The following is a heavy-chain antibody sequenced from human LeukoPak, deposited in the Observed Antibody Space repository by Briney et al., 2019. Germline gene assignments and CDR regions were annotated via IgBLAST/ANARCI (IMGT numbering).Heavy chain of an antibody. D-gene: IGHD2-2*01. CDR3: ARDHCTSSACYYDNWFDP. Sequence: ASVKDSCKAPGYTFTTYRIIWVRQGPLQSLKSMGSIRTYNGNTHYAENLQRRVTMTTDTSTSTAYMELRSLRSDDSAVYYCARDHCTSSACYYDNWFDPWGPGTLVTVSS. CDR1: GYTFTTYR. J-gene: IGHJ5*02. V-gene: IGHV1-18*01. CDR2: IRTYNGNT.